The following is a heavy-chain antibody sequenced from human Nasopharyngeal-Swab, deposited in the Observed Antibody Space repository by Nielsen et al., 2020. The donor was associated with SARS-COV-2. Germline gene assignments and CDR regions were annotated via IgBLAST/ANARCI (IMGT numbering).Heavy chain of an antibody. J-gene: IGHJ6*02. Sequence: SETLSLTCTVSGGSISSYYWSWIRQPPGKGLEWMGYIYSSGSTNYNPSLKSRVTISVDTSKNQFSLKLSSVTAADTAVYYCARDAGSPLRYFDWPLMDVWGQGTTVTVSS. CDR2: IYSSGST. D-gene: IGHD3-9*01. CDR1: GGSISSYY. CDR3: ARDAGSPLRYFDWPLMDV. V-gene: IGHV4-59*13.